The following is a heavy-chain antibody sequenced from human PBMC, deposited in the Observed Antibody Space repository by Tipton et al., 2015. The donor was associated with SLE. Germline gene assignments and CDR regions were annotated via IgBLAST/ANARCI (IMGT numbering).Heavy chain of an antibody. CDR1: GYSFTSYW. J-gene: IGHJ4*02. Sequence: QLVQSGAEVKKPGESLRISCEGSGYSFTSYWIGWVRQMPGKGLDWMGIIYPGDSDTRYSPTFQGQVNISADKSISTAYLRRSSLKPSDTAMYYCARRSQDGYSDYDQDYFVYWGQGTLVTVSS. CDR2: IYPGDSDT. V-gene: IGHV5-51*01. D-gene: IGHD5-12*01. CDR3: ARRSQDGYSDYDQDYFVY.